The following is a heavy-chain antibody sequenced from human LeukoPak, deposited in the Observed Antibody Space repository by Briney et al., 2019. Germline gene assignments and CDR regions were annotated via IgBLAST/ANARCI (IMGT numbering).Heavy chain of an antibody. CDR3: AREEQQPARSLGY. V-gene: IGHV4-39*07. J-gene: IGHJ4*02. Sequence: ASETLSLTCTVSGGSISSSSYYWGWIRQPPGKGLEWIGRIYSSGSTNYNPSLKSRVTMAVNTSMNQFSLNLNSVTAADTAMYYCAREEQQPARSLGYWGQGALVTVSA. CDR2: IYSSGST. D-gene: IGHD6-13*01. CDR1: GGSISSSSYY.